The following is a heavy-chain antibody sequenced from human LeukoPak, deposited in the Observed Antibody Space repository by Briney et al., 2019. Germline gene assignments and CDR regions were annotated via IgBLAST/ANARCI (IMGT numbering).Heavy chain of an antibody. J-gene: IGHJ4*02. V-gene: IGHV4-59*08. CDR3: ASAPVVPAAIYDFDY. CDR1: GGSISSYY. D-gene: IGHD2-2*01. Sequence: PSETLSLTCTVSGGSISSYYWSWIRQPPGKGLEWIGYIYYSGSTNYNPSLKSRVTISVDTSKNQFSLKLSSVTAADTAAYYCASAPVVPAAIYDFDYWGQGTLVTVSS. CDR2: IYYSGST.